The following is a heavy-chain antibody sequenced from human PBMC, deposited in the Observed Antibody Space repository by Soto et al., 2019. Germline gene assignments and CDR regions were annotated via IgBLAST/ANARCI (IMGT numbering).Heavy chain of an antibody. V-gene: IGHV3-11*06. J-gene: IGHJ4*02. CDR1: GFTFSDYY. CDR2: GSNRGTFT. CDR3: ARSGDNYNLLDY. Sequence: GSLRLSCTASGFTFSDYYMSWIRQPLGKGWEWIAYGSNRGTFTRYAGSVKGRFSISRDNAKNSLYLEINSRRGEDTPIYYCARSGDNYNLLDYWGQGTTVTVSS. D-gene: IGHD1-1*01.